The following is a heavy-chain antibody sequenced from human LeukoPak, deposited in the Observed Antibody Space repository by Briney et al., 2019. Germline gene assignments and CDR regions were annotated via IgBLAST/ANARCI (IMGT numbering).Heavy chain of an antibody. Sequence: GEFLKISCKGSGYSFTGYWVAWVRQMPGKGLEWVGIIFPADSDTRYSPSFQGQVTISVDKSINTAYLQWGSLKASDTAMYYCARHRYFQLWGQGTLVTVSS. CDR2: IFPADSDT. V-gene: IGHV5-51*01. CDR1: GYSFTGYW. CDR3: ARHRYFQL. J-gene: IGHJ1*01.